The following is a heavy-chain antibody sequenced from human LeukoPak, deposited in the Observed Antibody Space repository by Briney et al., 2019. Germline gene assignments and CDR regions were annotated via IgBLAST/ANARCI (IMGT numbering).Heavy chain of an antibody. J-gene: IGHJ6*03. CDR2: IYYSGST. V-gene: IGHV4-59*01. Sequence: SSETLSLTCTVSGVSISRYYWSWIRQPPGKGLEWIGYIYYSGSTNYNPSLKSRVTISVDTYKNQFSLKLNSVTAADTAVYYCARGESSPPSYYYYYMDVWGKGTTVTVSS. CDR3: ARGESSPPSYYYYYMDV. CDR1: GVSISRYY. D-gene: IGHD6-13*01.